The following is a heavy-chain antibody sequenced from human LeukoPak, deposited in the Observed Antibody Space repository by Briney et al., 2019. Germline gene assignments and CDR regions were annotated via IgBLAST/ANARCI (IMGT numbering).Heavy chain of an antibody. D-gene: IGHD2-21*02. CDR3: EKHGHIVVVTAIPDYYYYGMDV. CDR1: GGTFSSYA. J-gene: IGHJ6*02. CDR2: IIPIFGTA. Sequence: ASVKVSCKASGGTFSSYAISWVRQAPGQGLEWMGGIIPIFGTANYAQKFQGRVTITADESTSTAYMELSSLRSEDTAVYYCEKHGHIVVVTAIPDYYYYGMDVWGQGTTVTVSS. V-gene: IGHV1-69*13.